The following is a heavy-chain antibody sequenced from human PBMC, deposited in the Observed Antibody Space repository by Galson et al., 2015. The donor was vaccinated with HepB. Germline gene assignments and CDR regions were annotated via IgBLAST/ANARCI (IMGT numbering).Heavy chain of an antibody. CDR1: GSTLTELS. Sequence: SVKVSCKVSGSTLTELSMHWVRQAPGKGPEWMGGFDPEDGETIYAQKFQGRVTMTEDTSTDTAYMELSSLRSEDTAVYYCATDSIGLLYGAHDAFDIWGQGTMITVSS. CDR2: FDPEDGET. CDR3: ATDSIGLLYGAHDAFDI. J-gene: IGHJ3*02. D-gene: IGHD2-21*01. V-gene: IGHV1-24*01.